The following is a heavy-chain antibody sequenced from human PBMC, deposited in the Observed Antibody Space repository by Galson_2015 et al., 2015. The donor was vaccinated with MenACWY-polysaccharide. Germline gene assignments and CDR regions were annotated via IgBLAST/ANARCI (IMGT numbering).Heavy chain of an antibody. Sequence: SVKVSCKASGYTFTSYDINWVRQATGQGLEWMGWMNPNSGNTGYAQKFQGRVTMTRNTSISTGYMELSSLRSEDTAAYYCARGIRRGNYWFGYWGQGTLVTVSS. V-gene: IGHV1-8*01. J-gene: IGHJ4*02. CDR2: MNPNSGNT. CDR3: ARGIRRGNYWFGY. D-gene: IGHD1-7*01. CDR1: GYTFTSYD.